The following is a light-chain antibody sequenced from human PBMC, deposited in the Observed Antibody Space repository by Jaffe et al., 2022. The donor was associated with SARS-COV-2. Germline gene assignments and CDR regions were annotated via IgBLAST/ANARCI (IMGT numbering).Light chain of an antibody. J-gene: IGLJ1*01. Sequence: QSALTQPPSASGSPGQSVTISCTGSSSDVGGYDYVSWYQQHPGKAPKLVIYEVTKRPSGVPDRFSGSKSGNTASLTVSGLQAEDEAEYYCSSYVAKSYVFGSGTQVTVL. CDR2: EVT. CDR3: SSYVAKSYV. V-gene: IGLV2-8*01. CDR1: SSDVGGYDY.